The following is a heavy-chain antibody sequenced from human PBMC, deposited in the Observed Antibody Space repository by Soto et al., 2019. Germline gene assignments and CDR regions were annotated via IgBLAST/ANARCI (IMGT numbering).Heavy chain of an antibody. Sequence: GGSLRLSCAASGFTFSSYAMSWVRQAPGKGLEWVSAISGSGGSTYYADSVRGRFTISRDNSKNTLYLQMNSLRADDTAVYYCAKGGCSGATCPMGFDYWGQGTLVTVSS. CDR1: GFTFSSYA. CDR3: AKGGCSGATCPMGFDY. D-gene: IGHD2-15*01. J-gene: IGHJ4*02. CDR2: ISGSGGST. V-gene: IGHV3-23*01.